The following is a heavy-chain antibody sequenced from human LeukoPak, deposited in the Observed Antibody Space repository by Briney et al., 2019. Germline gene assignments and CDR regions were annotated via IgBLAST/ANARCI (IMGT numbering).Heavy chain of an antibody. CDR2: IIPIVGTA. D-gene: IGHD2-2*01. J-gene: IGHJ5*02. Sequence: SVKVSCKASGYTFTGYYMHWVRQAPGQGLEWMGGIIPIVGTANYAQKFQGRVTITADESTSTAYMELSSLRSEDTAVYYCARDTRHRYCSSSSCFRGWLDPWGQGTPVTVSS. V-gene: IGHV1-69*13. CDR1: GYTFTGYY. CDR3: ARDTRHRYCSSSSCFRGWLDP.